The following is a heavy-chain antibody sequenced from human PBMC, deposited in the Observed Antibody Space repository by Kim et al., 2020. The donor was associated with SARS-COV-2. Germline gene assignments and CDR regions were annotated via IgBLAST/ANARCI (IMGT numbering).Heavy chain of an antibody. J-gene: IGHJ6*02. Sequence: ASVKVSCKASGYTFTSYAMNWVRQAPGQGLEWMGWINTNTGNPTYAQGFTGRFVFSLDTSVSTAYLQISSLKAEDTAVYYCARFDFWSGYYYGMDVWGQGTTVTVSS. V-gene: IGHV7-4-1*02. CDR1: GYTFTSYA. CDR3: ARFDFWSGYYYGMDV. D-gene: IGHD3-3*01. CDR2: INTNTGNP.